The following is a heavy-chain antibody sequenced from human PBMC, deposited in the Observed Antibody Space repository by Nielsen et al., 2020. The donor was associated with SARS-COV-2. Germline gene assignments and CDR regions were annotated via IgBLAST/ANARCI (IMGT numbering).Heavy chain of an antibody. CDR1: GYTFTGYY. Sequence: ASVKVSCKASGYTFTGYYMHWVRQAPGQGLEWMGWINPNSGGTNYAQKFQGRVTITADESTSTAYMELSSLRSEDTAVYYCARGGHYDFLGGAFDIWGQGTMVTVSS. V-gene: IGHV1-2*02. D-gene: IGHD3-3*01. J-gene: IGHJ3*02. CDR3: ARGGHYDFLGGAFDI. CDR2: INPNSGGT.